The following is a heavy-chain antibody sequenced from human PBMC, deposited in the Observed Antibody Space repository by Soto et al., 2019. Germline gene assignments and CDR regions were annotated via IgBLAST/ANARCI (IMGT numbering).Heavy chain of an antibody. J-gene: IGHJ6*03. V-gene: IGHV4-59*08. CDR3: ARRTQTEYNWNYEVYYYYMDV. Sequence: TSETLSLTCTVSGGSISSYYWSWIRQPPGKGLEWIGYIYYSGSTNYNPSLKSRVTISVDTSKNQFSLKLSSVTAADTAVYYCARRTQTEYNWNYEVYYYYMDVWGKGTTVTVSS. D-gene: IGHD1-7*01. CDR2: IYYSGST. CDR1: GGSISSYY.